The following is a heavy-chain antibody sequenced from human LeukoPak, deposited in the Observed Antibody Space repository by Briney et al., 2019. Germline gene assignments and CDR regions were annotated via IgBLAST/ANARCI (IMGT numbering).Heavy chain of an antibody. CDR2: ITSSGDSI. CDR1: GFIFGDFY. CDR3: ARDPEYSDR. Sequence: GGSLRLSRVGSGFIFGDFYMNWIRQAPGKGLEWISFITSSGDSIYYADSVKGRFTVFRDNAKNSLYLEMKSLRAEDTAVYFCARDPEYSDRWGQGTLVTVSS. J-gene: IGHJ4*02. V-gene: IGHV3-11*01. D-gene: IGHD4-17*01.